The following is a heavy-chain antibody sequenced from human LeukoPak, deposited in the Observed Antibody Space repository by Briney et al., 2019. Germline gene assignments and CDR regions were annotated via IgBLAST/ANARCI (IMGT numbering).Heavy chain of an antibody. J-gene: IGHJ4*02. V-gene: IGHV4-34*01. D-gene: IGHD3-22*01. CDR1: GGSFSGYY. CDR2: INHSGST. CDR3: ARITYYYDSSGYPDY. Sequence: SETLSLTCAVYGGSFSGYYWSWIRQPPGKGLEWVGEINHSGSTNYNPSLKSRVTISVDTSKNQFSLKLSSVTAADTAVSYCARITYYYDSSGYPDYWGQGTLVTVSS.